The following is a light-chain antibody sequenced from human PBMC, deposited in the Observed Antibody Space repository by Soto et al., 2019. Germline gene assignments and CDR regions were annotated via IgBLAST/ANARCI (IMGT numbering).Light chain of an antibody. J-gene: IGKJ4*01. CDR3: QQYYSTPLT. Sequence: EIVMTQSPATLSMFPGERATLSCRASQSVSSDLGWYQQKPGQAPRLLIHGAFIRAAGVPDRFSGSGSGTDFTLTISSLQAEDVAVYYCQQYYSTPLTFGGGTKVDIK. V-gene: IGKV3-15*01. CDR2: GAF. CDR1: QSVSSD.